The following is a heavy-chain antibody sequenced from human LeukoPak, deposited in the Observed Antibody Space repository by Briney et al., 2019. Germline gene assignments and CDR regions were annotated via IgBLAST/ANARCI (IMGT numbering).Heavy chain of an antibody. CDR2: INSDGSST. CDR1: GFTFSSYW. D-gene: IGHD5-12*01. Sequence: GGSLRLSCAASGFTFSSYWVHWVRQAPGKGLVWVSRINSDGSSTSYADSVKGRFTISRDNAKNTLYLQMNSLRAEDTAVYYCARERYSGYDPDFDYWGQGTLVTVSS. J-gene: IGHJ4*02. CDR3: ARERYSGYDPDFDY. V-gene: IGHV3-74*01.